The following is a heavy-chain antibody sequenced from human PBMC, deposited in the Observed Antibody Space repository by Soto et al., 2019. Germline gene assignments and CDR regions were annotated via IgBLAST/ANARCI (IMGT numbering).Heavy chain of an antibody. Sequence: ASVKVSCKASGFTFTSSAVQWVRQARGQRLEWIGWIGVGSGNRHYAQKFQERVTITRDMSTNTAYMELSSLRSEDTAVYYCARYSSGWYRARDAFDIWGQGTMVTVSS. D-gene: IGHD6-19*01. V-gene: IGHV1-58*01. CDR1: GFTFTSSA. J-gene: IGHJ3*02. CDR3: ARYSSGWYRARDAFDI. CDR2: IGVGSGNR.